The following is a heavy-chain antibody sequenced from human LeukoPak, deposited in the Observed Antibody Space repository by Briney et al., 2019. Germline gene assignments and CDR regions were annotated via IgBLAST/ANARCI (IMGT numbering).Heavy chain of an antibody. CDR1: GGSFSGYY. Sequence: SETLSLTCAVYGGSFSGYYWSWIRQPPGKGLEWIGEINHSGSTNYNPSLKSRVTISVDTSKNQFSLKLSSVTAADTAVYYCARAHSSSWYAGWWDYWGQETVVSVSS. CDR3: ARAHSSSWYAGWWDY. CDR2: INHSGST. V-gene: IGHV4-34*01. D-gene: IGHD6-13*01. J-gene: IGHJ4*02.